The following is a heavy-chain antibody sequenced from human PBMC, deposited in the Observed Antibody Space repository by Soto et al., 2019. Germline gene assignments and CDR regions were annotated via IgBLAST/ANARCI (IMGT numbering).Heavy chain of an antibody. Sequence: PGGSLRLSCAASGFSFRSSWMSLVRQAPEKGLQWVANINQDGSAKYYADSVKGRFTISRDNANNSLYLQMNSLRAEDTAVYYCAREDWYYFDYWGQGTLVTVSS. CDR2: INQDGSAK. D-gene: IGHD3-9*01. V-gene: IGHV3-7*03. CDR3: AREDWYYFDY. J-gene: IGHJ4*02. CDR1: GFSFRSSW.